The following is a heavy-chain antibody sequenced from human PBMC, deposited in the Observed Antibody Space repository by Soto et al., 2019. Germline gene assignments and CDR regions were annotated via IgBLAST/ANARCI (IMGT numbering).Heavy chain of an antibody. V-gene: IGHV5-51*01. D-gene: IGHD2-21*01. CDR3: ARHGDCYNPALDY. CDR1: GYSFTSYW. Sequence: GESLKISCKGSGYSFTSYWIGWVRQMPGKGLEWMGIIYPGDSDTRYSPSFQGPVTISADKSISTAYLQWSSLKASDTALYYCARHGDCYNPALDYWGQGTLVTVSS. J-gene: IGHJ4*02. CDR2: IYPGDSDT.